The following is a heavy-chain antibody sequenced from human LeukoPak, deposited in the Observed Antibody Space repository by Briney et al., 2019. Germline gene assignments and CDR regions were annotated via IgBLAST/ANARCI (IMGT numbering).Heavy chain of an antibody. D-gene: IGHD3-9*01. Sequence: GASVKVSCKASGYTFTDHYMHWVRQAPGLGLEWMGWINPKSGATHYAQSFQGRATMTRETSISTAYMELSWPTSDDTAIYSCARGDILAGPRRGTTFDYWGEGTLVTVSS. J-gene: IGHJ4*02. CDR1: GYTFTDHY. CDR2: INPKSGAT. CDR3: ARGDILAGPRRGTTFDY. V-gene: IGHV1-2*02.